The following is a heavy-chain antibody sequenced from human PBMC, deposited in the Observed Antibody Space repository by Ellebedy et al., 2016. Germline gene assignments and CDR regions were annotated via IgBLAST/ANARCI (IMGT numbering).Heavy chain of an antibody. CDR1: GDSVSSNSVA. V-gene: IGHV6-1*01. J-gene: IGHJ5*02. CDR3: VRGAVTVSGVLPTSWFDP. Sequence: SQTLSLTCAISGDSVSSNSVAWHWIRQSPSRGLEWLGKTYYSSKWYNNYAESVKSRISINPDKSKNQLSLQLNSVTPEDTAVYYCVRGAVTVSGVLPTSWFDPWGQGTLVSASS. D-gene: IGHD3-3*01. CDR2: TYYSSKWYN.